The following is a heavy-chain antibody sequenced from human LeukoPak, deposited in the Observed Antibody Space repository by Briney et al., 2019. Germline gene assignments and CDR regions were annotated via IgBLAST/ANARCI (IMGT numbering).Heavy chain of an antibody. D-gene: IGHD1-14*01. J-gene: IGHJ3*02. CDR1: GFTVSSNY. CDR3: AIVGLTDRANAFDI. V-gene: IGHV3-11*01. CDR2: ISTSSSAI. Sequence: KSGGSLRLSCAASGFTVSSNYMSWVRQAPGKGLEWLSYISTSSSAIHYADSVKGRFTISRDNAENSLYLQMNSLRAEDTALYHCAIVGLTDRANAFDIWGQGTMVTVSS.